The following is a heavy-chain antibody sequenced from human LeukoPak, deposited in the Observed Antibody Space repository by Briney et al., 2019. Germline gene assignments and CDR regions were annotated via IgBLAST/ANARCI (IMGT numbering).Heavy chain of an antibody. Sequence: ASVKVSCKASGYTFTVYYMHWVRQAPGQGLEWMGWINPNSGGTNYAHEFQGRVTMTRDTSISTAYMELSRLRSDDTAVYYCARDVARLRTYYYDSGSYSGPGWFDPWGQGTLVTVSS. CDR3: ARDVARLRTYYYDSGSYSGPGWFDP. V-gene: IGHV1-2*07. CDR1: GYTFTVYY. J-gene: IGHJ5*02. D-gene: IGHD3-10*01. CDR2: INPNSGGT.